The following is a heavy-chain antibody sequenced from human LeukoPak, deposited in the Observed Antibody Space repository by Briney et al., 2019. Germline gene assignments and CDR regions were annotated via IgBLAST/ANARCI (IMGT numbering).Heavy chain of an antibody. J-gene: IGHJ4*02. CDR1: GFTVSSNY. D-gene: IGHD4-11*01. V-gene: IGHV3-53*04. CDR2: IYSGGST. Sequence: PGGSLRLSCAASGFTVSSNYMSWVRQAQGKGLEWVSVIYSGGSTYYADSVKGRFTISRHNSKNTLYLQMNSLRAEDTAVYYCATAGEDSIPAYFDYWGQGTLVTVSS. CDR3: ATAGEDSIPAYFDY.